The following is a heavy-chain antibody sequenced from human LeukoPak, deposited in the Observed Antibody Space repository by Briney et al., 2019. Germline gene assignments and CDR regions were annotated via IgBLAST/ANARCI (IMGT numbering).Heavy chain of an antibody. D-gene: IGHD3-22*01. J-gene: IGHJ3*02. CDR1: GGTFSSYA. CDR2: ISAYNGNT. Sequence: ASVKVSCKASGGTFSSYAISWVRQAPGQGLEWMGWISAYNGNTNYAQKLQGRVSMTTDTSTSTAYMELRSLRSDDTAVYYCARGYYYDSRGYDAFDIWGQGTMVTLSS. CDR3: ARGYYYDSRGYDAFDI. V-gene: IGHV1-18*01.